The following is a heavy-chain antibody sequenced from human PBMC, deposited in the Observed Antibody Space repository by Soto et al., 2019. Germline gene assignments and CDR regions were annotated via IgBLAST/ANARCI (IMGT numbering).Heavy chain of an antibody. D-gene: IGHD2-15*01. CDR1: GGTFSSYA. Sequence: SVKVSCKASGGTFSSYAISWVRQAPGQGLEWMGGIIPIFGTANYAQKFQGRVTITADESTSTAYMELSSLRSEDTAVYYCARDGCSGGSCSLARPLYNWFDPWGQGTLVTVSS. J-gene: IGHJ5*02. CDR2: IIPIFGTA. V-gene: IGHV1-69*13. CDR3: ARDGCSGGSCSLARPLYNWFDP.